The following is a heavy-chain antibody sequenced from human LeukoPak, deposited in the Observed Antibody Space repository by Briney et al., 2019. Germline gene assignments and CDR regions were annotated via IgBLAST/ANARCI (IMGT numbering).Heavy chain of an antibody. D-gene: IGHD5-12*01. V-gene: IGHV3-21*01. CDR2: ISSSSSYI. Sequence: AGSLTLPCAAPGFPFRSYSMNWVRQAPGKGLEWVSSISSSSSYIYYADSVKGRFTISRDNAKNSLYLQMNSLSAEDTAVYYCARDSVVATIVDWYDPWGQGTLVTVSS. CDR1: GFPFRSYS. CDR3: ARDSVVATIVDWYDP. J-gene: IGHJ5*02.